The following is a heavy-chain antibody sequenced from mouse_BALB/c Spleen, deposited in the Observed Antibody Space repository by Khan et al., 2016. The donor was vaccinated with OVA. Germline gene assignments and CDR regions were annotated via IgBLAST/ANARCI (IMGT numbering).Heavy chain of an antibody. D-gene: IGHD1-1*01. V-gene: IGHV5-6-5*01. Sequence: EVELVESGGDLVKPGGSLKLSCAASGFTFSSYAMSWVRQTPEKRLEWVASINSGGSFYYSDSVRGRFTISRDNARNILYMQMSSLNSEATAMYFCARGHFYGSSYDYWYFDVWGARTTVTVSS. CDR3: ARGHFYGSSYDYWYFDV. CDR1: GFTFSSYA. CDR2: INSGGSF. J-gene: IGHJ1*01.